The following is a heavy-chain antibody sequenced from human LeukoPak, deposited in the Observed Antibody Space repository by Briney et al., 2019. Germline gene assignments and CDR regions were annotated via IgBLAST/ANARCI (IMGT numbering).Heavy chain of an antibody. D-gene: IGHD6-6*01. Sequence: PSETLSLTCAVYGGSFSGYYWSWIRQPPGKGLEWIGEINHSGSTNYNPSLKSRVTISVDTSKNQFSLKLSSVTAADTAVYYCARAAGEYSSSSGEGYFDYWGQGTLVTVSS. CDR1: GGSFSGYY. CDR3: ARAAGEYSSSSGEGYFDY. J-gene: IGHJ4*02. CDR2: INHSGST. V-gene: IGHV4-34*01.